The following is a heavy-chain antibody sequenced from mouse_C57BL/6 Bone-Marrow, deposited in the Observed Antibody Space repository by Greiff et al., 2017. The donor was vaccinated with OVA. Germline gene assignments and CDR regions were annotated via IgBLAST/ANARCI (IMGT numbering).Heavy chain of an antibody. CDR2: IYPGSGST. Sequence: VQRVESGAELVKPGASVKMSCKASGYTFTSYWITWVKQRPGQGLEWIGDIYPGSGSTNYNEKFKSKATLTVDTSSSTAYMQLSSLTSEDSAVYYCARMDEYDDFDVWGTGTTVTVSS. D-gene: IGHD2-4*01. J-gene: IGHJ1*03. CDR3: ARMDEYDDFDV. V-gene: IGHV1-55*01. CDR1: GYTFTSYW.